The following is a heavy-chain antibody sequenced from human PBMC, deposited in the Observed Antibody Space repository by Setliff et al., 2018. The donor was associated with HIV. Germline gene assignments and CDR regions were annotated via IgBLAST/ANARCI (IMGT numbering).Heavy chain of an antibody. CDR2: IGRTPGTI. D-gene: IGHD3-22*01. V-gene: IGHV3-23*01. CDR3: ITDTAVYYCARLWYYYDNSVSYYFDY. Sequence: GGSLRLSCAASGFTFNNHAMTWVRQAPGKGLEWVSAIGRTPGTIYYADSVKGRFAISRDNSKNTLYLQMNSLKTEDAAVYYCITDTAVYYCARLWYYYDNSVSYYFDYWGQGTLVTVSS. CDR1: GFTFNNHA. J-gene: IGHJ4*02.